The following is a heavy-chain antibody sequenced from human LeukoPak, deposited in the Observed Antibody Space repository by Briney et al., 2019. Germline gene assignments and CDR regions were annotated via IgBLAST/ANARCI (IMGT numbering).Heavy chain of an antibody. CDR1: GYTFTSYY. D-gene: IGHD5-18*01. J-gene: IGHJ6*02. V-gene: IGHV1-46*01. CDR3: ARDLFTAMGDVSYYYYGMDV. Sequence: GASVKVPCKASGYTFTSYYMHWVRQAPGQGLEWMGIINPSGGSTSYAQKFQGRVTMTRDTSTSTVYMELSSLRSEDTAVYYCARDLFTAMGDVSYYYYGMDVWGQGTTVTVSS. CDR2: INPSGGST.